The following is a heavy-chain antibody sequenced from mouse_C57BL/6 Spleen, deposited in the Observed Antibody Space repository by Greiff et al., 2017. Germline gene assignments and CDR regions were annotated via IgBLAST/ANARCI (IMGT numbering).Heavy chain of an antibody. Sequence: QVQLQQSGPELVKPGASVKISCKASGYAFSSSWMNWVKQRPGKGLEWIGRIYPGDGDTNYNGKFKGKATLTADKSSSTAYMQLSSLTSEDSAVYFCARVYGSYPFFDDWGQGTTLTVSS. CDR2: IYPGDGDT. V-gene: IGHV1-82*01. CDR1: GYAFSSSW. D-gene: IGHD1-1*01. J-gene: IGHJ2*01. CDR3: ARVYGSYPFFDD.